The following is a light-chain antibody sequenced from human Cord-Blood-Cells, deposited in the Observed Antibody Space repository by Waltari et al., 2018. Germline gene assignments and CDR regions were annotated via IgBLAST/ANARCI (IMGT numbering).Light chain of an antibody. CDR3: SSYTSSSTRV. CDR2: EVS. Sequence: QSALTQPASVSGSPGQSITISCTGTSSDVGGYNYVSWYQQHPGKAPKLIIYEVSNRPSGVSNRFSGSKSGNTASLTISGLQAEYEADYYCSSYTSSSTRVFGTGTKVTVL. V-gene: IGLV2-14*01. CDR1: SSDVGGYNY. J-gene: IGLJ1*01.